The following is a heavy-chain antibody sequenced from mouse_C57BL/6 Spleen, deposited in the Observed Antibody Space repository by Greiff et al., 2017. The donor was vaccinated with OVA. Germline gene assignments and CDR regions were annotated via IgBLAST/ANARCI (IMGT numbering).Heavy chain of an antibody. D-gene: IGHD1-1*01. CDR3: ARDYYGSSHAMDY. CDR2: IYPGDGDT. J-gene: IGHJ4*01. CDR1: GYAFSSSW. V-gene: IGHV1-82*01. Sequence: QVQLQQSGPELVKPGASVKISCKASGYAFSSSWMNWVKQRPGKGLEWIGRIYPGDGDTNYNGKFKGKATLPAVQSSSTAYKQLSSLTSEDSAVYFCARDYYGSSHAMDYWGQGTSVTVSS.